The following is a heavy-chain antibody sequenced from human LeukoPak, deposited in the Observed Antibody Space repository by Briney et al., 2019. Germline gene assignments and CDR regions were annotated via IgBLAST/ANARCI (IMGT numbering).Heavy chain of an antibody. D-gene: IGHD2-21*02. CDR1: GFTFRRYA. J-gene: IGHJ4*02. Sequence: GGSLRLSCAASGFTFRRYAMHWVRKAPGKGLEWVAGISYDGINKYYADSVKGRFTISSDNSRNTLYLQMNSLRGDDTAVYYCARESPACGEDCFFDYWGQGTLVTVSS. V-gene: IGHV3-30-3*01. CDR2: ISYDGINK. CDR3: ARESPACGEDCFFDY.